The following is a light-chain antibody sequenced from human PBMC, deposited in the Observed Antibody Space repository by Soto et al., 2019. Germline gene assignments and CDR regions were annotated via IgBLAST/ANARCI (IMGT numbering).Light chain of an antibody. CDR2: AAS. CDR1: QSISNY. Sequence: DIQMTQSPSSLSASVGDRVSITCRASQSISNYLNWYQQKPGKAPKVLIYAASSLQSGVPSRFSGRGSGTDFTLTISSLQPEDFATYYCQESYNTPRTFGQGTKVEIK. CDR3: QESYNTPRT. J-gene: IGKJ1*01. V-gene: IGKV1-39*01.